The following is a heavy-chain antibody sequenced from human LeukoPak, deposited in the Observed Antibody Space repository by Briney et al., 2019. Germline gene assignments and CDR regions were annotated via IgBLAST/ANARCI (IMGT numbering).Heavy chain of an antibody. J-gene: IGHJ4*02. CDR1: GFTFGTYS. CDR3: PRVRAHYCVLDY. CDR2: ISSSSNTK. D-gene: IGHD3-10*02. V-gene: IGHV3-48*02. Sequence: GGSLRLSCAASGFTFGTYSMNWVRQAPGKGLEWVSYISSSSNTKYYADSVKGRFTISRDNAKNSLYLQMNSLRDEDTAVYYSPRVRAHYCVLDYWGQGTLVTVSS.